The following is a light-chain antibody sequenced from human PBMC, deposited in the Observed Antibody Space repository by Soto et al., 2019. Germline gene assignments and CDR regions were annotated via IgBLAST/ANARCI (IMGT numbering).Light chain of an antibody. J-gene: IGKJ2*01. CDR1: QGISSY. V-gene: IGKV1-8*01. Sequence: IRMTQSPSSFSASTGDRVTITCRASQGISSYLAWYQQKPGKAPKLLIYAASTLHSGVPSRFSGSGSGTDFTLTISCLQSEDFATYYCQQYYSYPRTFGQGTKLEIK. CDR3: QQYYSYPRT. CDR2: AAS.